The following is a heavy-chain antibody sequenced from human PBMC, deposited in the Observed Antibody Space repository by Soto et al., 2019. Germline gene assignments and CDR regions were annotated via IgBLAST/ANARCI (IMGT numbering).Heavy chain of an antibody. V-gene: IGHV3-30*18. CDR1: GFTFSSYG. D-gene: IGHD2-15*01. CDR2: ISYDGSNK. J-gene: IGHJ4*02. CDR3: AKDYHDIVGSDY. Sequence: QVQLVESGGGVVQPGRSLRLSCAASGFTFSSYGMHWVRQAPGKGLEWVAVISYDGSNKYYADSVKGRFTISRDNSKNTLYLQMNSLRDEDTAVYYCAKDYHDIVGSDYWGQGTLVTVSS.